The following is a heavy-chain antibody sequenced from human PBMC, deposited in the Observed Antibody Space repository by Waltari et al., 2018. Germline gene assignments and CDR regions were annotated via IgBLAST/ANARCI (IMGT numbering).Heavy chain of an antibody. CDR3: ARDPVVVPAAEGFYYYYYMDV. J-gene: IGHJ6*03. V-gene: IGHV1-2*06. Sequence: QVQLVQSGAEVKKPGASVKVSCKASGYTFTGYYMHWVRQAPGQGLEWMGRINPNSGGTNYAQKFQGRVTMTRDTSISTAYMELSRLRSDDTAVYYCARDPVVVPAAEGFYYYYYMDVWGKGTTVTVSS. CDR1: GYTFTGYY. D-gene: IGHD2-2*01. CDR2: INPNSGGT.